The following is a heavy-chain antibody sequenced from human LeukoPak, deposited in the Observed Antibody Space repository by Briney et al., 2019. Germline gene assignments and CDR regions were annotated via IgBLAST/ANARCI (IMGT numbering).Heavy chain of an antibody. J-gene: IGHJ2*01. Sequence: VASVRVSCKTSGYTFSGNYIYWVRQAPGQGLEWMGIIYPGDSDTRYSPSFQGQVTISADKSISTAYLQWSSLKASDTAMYYCARRPMWNTVTTNWYFDLWGRGTLVTVSS. D-gene: IGHD4-11*01. CDR3: ARRPMWNTVTTNWYFDL. CDR1: GYTFSGNY. CDR2: IYPGDSDT. V-gene: IGHV5-51*01.